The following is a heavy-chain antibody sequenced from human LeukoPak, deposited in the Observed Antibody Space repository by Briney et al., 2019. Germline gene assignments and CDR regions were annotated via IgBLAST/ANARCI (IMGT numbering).Heavy chain of an antibody. V-gene: IGHV3-30*03. D-gene: IGHD2-21*01. CDR3: AIRGGESV. CDR1: GFTFSSYG. J-gene: IGHJ1*01. CDR2: TSYDGSNK. Sequence: GGSLRLSCAASGFTFSSYGMHWVRQAPGKGLEWFAVTSYDGSNKHYADSVKGRFTISRDNSKNTLYLQMNSLRAEDTAVYYCAIRGGESVWGQGTLVTVSS.